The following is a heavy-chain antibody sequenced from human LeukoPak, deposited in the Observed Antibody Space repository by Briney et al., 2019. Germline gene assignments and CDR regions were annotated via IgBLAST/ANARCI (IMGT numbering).Heavy chain of an antibody. J-gene: IGHJ5*02. D-gene: IGHD4-11*01. Sequence: GASVKVSCKACGYTFTGNYMHWVRQVPGQGLEWMGRINTNTGNPTYAQGFTGRFVFSLETSVSTAYLQISSLKAEDTAVYYCARAPTYYSNHDASWFDPWGQGTLVTVSS. CDR3: ARAPTYYSNHDASWFDP. V-gene: IGHV7-4-1*02. CDR2: INTNTGNP. CDR1: GYTFTGNY.